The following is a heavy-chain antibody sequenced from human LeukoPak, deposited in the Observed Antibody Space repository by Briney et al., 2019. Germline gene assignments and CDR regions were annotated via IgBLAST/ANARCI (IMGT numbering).Heavy chain of an antibody. CDR3: AREYRDYYDSSGNYLDY. Sequence: ASVKVSCKASGYTFTGYYMHWVRQAPGQGLEWMEWINPNSGGTNYAQKFQGRVTMTTDTSTSTAYMELRSLRSDDTAVYYCAREYRDYYDSSGNYLDYWGQGTLVTVSS. V-gene: IGHV1-2*02. CDR1: GYTFTGYY. D-gene: IGHD3-22*01. J-gene: IGHJ4*02. CDR2: INPNSGGT.